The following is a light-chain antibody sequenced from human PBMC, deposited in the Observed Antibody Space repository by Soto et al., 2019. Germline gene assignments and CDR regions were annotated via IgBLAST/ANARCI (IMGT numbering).Light chain of an antibody. CDR3: SSYAGSSNFVV. CDR2: EVS. CDR1: SSDVGGYNY. Sequence: QSALTQPPSASGSPGQSVTISCTGTSSDVGGYNYVSWYQQHPGKAPKLMIYEVSKRPSGVPDRFSGSKSGNTASLTVSGLQAEDEAAYYCSSYAGSSNFVVFGGGTKLTVL. V-gene: IGLV2-8*01. J-gene: IGLJ2*01.